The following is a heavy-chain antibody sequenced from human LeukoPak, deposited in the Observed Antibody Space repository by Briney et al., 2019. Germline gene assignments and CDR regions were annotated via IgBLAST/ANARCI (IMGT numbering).Heavy chain of an antibody. Sequence: ASVKVSCKASGYTFTGYYMHWVRQAPGQGLGWMGWINPNSGGTNYAQKFQGRVTMTRDTSISTAYMELSRLRSDDTAVYYCARDRKHIVVVTAILHYWGQGTLVTVSS. D-gene: IGHD2-21*02. V-gene: IGHV1-2*02. CDR3: ARDRKHIVVVTAILHY. J-gene: IGHJ4*02. CDR1: GYTFTGYY. CDR2: INPNSGGT.